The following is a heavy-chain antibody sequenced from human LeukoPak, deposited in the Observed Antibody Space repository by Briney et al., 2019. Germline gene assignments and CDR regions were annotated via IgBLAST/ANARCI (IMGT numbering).Heavy chain of an antibody. J-gene: IGHJ4*02. CDR2: IYYSGST. Sequence: SETLSLTCTVSGGSISSSSYYWGWIRQPPGKGLEWIGSIYYSGSTYYNPSLKSRVTISVDTSKNQFSLKLSSVTAADTAVYYCARLASGDDHSNYHDYWGQGTLVTVSS. CDR3: ARLASGDDHSNYHDY. D-gene: IGHD4-11*01. V-gene: IGHV4-39*01. CDR1: GGSISSSSYY.